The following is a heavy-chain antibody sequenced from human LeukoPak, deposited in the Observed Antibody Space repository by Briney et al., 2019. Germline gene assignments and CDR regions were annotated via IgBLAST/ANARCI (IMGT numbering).Heavy chain of an antibody. CDR2: INHSGST. D-gene: IGHD2-15*01. CDR3: ARILGYCSGGSCYSGHNWFDP. Sequence: PSETLSLTCAVYGGSFSGYYWSWTRQPPGKGLEWIGEINHSGSTNYNPSLKSRVTISVDTSKNQFSLKLSSVTAADTAVYYCARILGYCSGGSCYSGHNWFDPWGQGTLVTVSS. J-gene: IGHJ5*02. V-gene: IGHV4-34*01. CDR1: GGSFSGYY.